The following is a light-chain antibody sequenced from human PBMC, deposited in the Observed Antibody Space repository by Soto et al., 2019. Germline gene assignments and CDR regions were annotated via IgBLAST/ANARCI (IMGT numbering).Light chain of an antibody. J-gene: IGKJ4*01. CDR3: LQDYTYPRT. CDR1: QTTNNY. Sequence: IHITQSPSSLSASVGDRVTITCRASQTTNNYLNWYQLKPGKAPKLLIYAASTLQTGVPSRFTGSGSGTDFTLTIISLQAEDFATYYCLQDYTYPRTFGGGTKVDIK. CDR2: AAS. V-gene: IGKV1-39*01.